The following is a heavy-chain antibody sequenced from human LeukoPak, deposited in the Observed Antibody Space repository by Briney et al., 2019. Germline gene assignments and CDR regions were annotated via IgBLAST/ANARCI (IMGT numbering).Heavy chain of an antibody. Sequence: GGSLRLSCAASGFTFTNYAMSWVRQPPGKGPEWVSGISASVGATYYAASVQGRFTISRDNYKNTVYLQMNSLRAEDTAVYYCAKKRSGYNYESVDYWGQGTLVTVSS. CDR2: ISASVGAT. D-gene: IGHD5-24*01. CDR1: GFTFTNYA. CDR3: AKKRSGYNYESVDY. V-gene: IGHV3-23*01. J-gene: IGHJ4*02.